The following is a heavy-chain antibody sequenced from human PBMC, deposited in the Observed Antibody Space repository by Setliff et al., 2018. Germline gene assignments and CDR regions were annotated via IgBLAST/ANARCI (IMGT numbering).Heavy chain of an antibody. CDR3: ARSINGYQQRYDI. V-gene: IGHV3-9*01. Sequence: GGSLRLSCAASGFTFDDYAMHWVRQAPGKGLEWVSGISWNSGGSKVYYADSVKGRFTISRDNAKNSLYLLMKSVRVDDTAVYYCARSINGYQQRYDIWGQGALVTVSS. CDR2: ISWNSGGSKV. CDR1: GFTFDDYA. J-gene: IGHJ4*02. D-gene: IGHD3-22*01.